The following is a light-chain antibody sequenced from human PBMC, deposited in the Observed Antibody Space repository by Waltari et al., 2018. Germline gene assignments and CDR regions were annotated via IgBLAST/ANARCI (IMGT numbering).Light chain of an antibody. CDR2: STH. CDR3: VLYVGGGTWV. V-gene: IGLV8-61*01. J-gene: IGLJ3*02. Sequence: TVVTQEQSFSVSPGGTVTFTCGLSSASVSSSPYHSCPRQTPGLPLRSLIYSTHIGPSVVPGRFSVSIFGNEAALSITGAQAGDESDYYCVLYVGGGTWVFGGGTKVTDL. CDR1: SASVSSSPY.